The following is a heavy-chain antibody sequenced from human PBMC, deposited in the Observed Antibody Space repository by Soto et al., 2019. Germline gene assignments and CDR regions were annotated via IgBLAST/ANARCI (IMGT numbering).Heavy chain of an antibody. J-gene: IGHJ4*02. Sequence: QVQLVQSGAEVKKPGASVKVSCKASGYTFATYDFAWVRQATGQGLEWMGWMNPNTGNTGYAQAFRGRVPMTRNTSITTAYMELSSLRSEDTAVYFCARRKERSGPYYLDYWGQGTLVTVSS. CDR3: ARRKERSGPYYLDY. CDR1: GYTFATYD. D-gene: IGHD6-25*01. CDR2: MNPNTGNT. V-gene: IGHV1-8*01.